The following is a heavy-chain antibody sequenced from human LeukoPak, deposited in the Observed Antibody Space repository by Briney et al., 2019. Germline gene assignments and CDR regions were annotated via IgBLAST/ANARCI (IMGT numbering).Heavy chain of an antibody. CDR1: GGSISSGGYS. CDR2: IYDSGST. J-gene: IGHJ5*02. D-gene: IGHD3-10*01. CDR3: ARTLNYYGSGSNRLNWFDP. Sequence: SQTLSLTCAVSGGSISSGGYSWGWIRQPPGKGLEWIGYIYDSGSTYYNPSLKSLVTTSVDRSKNQFSLKLSSVTAADTAVYYCARTLNYYGSGSNRLNWFDPWGQGTLVTVSS. V-gene: IGHV4-30-2*01.